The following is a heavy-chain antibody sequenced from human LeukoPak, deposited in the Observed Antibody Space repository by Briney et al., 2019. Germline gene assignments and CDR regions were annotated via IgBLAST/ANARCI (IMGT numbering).Heavy chain of an antibody. CDR2: ISYDGTNK. D-gene: IGHD2-2*01. CDR1: GFTFSSYP. Sequence: PGGSLRLSCAASGFTFSSYPMHWVRQAPGKGLEWVAVISYDGTNKWYADSVQGRFAISRDNSKNTLYLQMNSLRAEDTAVYYCASGGSVVVPAATPRNWFDPWGQGTLVTVSS. CDR3: ASGGSVVVPAATPRNWFDP. J-gene: IGHJ5*02. V-gene: IGHV3-30*09.